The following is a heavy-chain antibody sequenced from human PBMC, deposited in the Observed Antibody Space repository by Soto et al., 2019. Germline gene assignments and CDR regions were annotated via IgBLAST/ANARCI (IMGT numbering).Heavy chain of an antibody. CDR3: AKDKGYSSGWYVFDY. Sequence: EVQLLESGGGLVQPGGSLRLSCAASGFTFSSYAMSWVSQAPGKGLEWVSAISGSGGSTYYADSVKGRFTISRDNSKNTQYLQMNRLRAEDTAVYYCAKDKGYSSGWYVFDYWGQGTLVTVSS. CDR1: GFTFSSYA. CDR2: ISGSGGST. V-gene: IGHV3-23*01. D-gene: IGHD6-19*01. J-gene: IGHJ4*02.